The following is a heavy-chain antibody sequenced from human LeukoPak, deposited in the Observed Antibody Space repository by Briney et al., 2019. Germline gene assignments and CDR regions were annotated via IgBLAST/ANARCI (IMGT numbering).Heavy chain of an antibody. D-gene: IGHD6-6*01. J-gene: IGHJ4*02. CDR3: ARLTRLSTSPDRYYLDY. CDR1: GDSISSYY. CDR2: IYTSGGT. Sequence: PSETLSLTCTLSGDSISSYYWSWIRQPPGKGLEWIGYIYTSGGTNYTPSLKGRVTISIDTSKNQFSLKLSSVTAADSAVYYCARLTRLSTSPDRYYLDYWGQGTLVTVSS. V-gene: IGHV4-4*09.